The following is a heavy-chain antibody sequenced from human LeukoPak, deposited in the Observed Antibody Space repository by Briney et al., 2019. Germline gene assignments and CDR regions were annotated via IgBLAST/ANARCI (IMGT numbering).Heavy chain of an antibody. CDR2: IIPIFGTA. CDR1: GGTFSSYA. CDR3: ARTLYIGAVPGGFDY. D-gene: IGHD6-13*01. Sequence: SVKVSCKASGGTFSSYAISWVRQAPGQGLEWMGGIIPIFGTANYAQKFQGRVTITADESTSTAYMELSRLRSDDTALYYCARTLYIGAVPGGFDYWGQGTLITVSS. V-gene: IGHV1-69*01. J-gene: IGHJ4*02.